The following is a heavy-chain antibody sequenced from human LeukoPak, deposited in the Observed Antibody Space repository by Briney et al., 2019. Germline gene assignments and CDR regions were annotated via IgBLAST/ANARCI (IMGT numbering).Heavy chain of an antibody. CDR2: ISGSGGST. V-gene: IGHV3-23*01. Sequence: TGGSLRLSCAASGFTFSSYAMSWDRQAPGKGLEWVSAISGSGGSTYYADSVKGRFTISRDNSKNTLYLQMNSLRAEDTAVYYCAKDDLGDITMITAYWGQGTLVTVSS. CDR1: GFTFSSYA. CDR3: AKDDLGDITMITAY. D-gene: IGHD3-22*01. J-gene: IGHJ4*02.